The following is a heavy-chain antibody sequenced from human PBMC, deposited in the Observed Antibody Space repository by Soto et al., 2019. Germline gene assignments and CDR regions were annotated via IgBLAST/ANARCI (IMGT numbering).Heavy chain of an antibody. CDR2: ISAYNGNT. CDR1: GYTFTSYG. J-gene: IGHJ6*02. V-gene: IGHV1-18*01. Sequence: ASVKVSCKASGYTFTSYGISWVRQAPGQGLEWMGWISAYNGNTNYAQKLQGRVTMTTDTSTSTAYMELRSLRSDDTAVYYCGRGREQLVSYYYGMDVWGQGTTVTVSS. D-gene: IGHD6-6*01. CDR3: GRGREQLVSYYYGMDV.